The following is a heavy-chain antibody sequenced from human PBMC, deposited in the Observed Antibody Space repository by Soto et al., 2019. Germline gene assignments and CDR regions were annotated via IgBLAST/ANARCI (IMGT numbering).Heavy chain of an antibody. CDR1: GFSFSNYA. Sequence: EVQLLESGGGLVQPGGSLRLSCATSGFSFSNYAMSWVRQAPGKGLEWVAAITSVGYTYYVDSLKGRFTISRDNSKNTLYLQMNSLRDEDTAVYYCAKDLIEYSNSYFDYWGPGTLVTVSS. CDR3: AKDLIEYSNSYFDY. CDR2: ITSVGYT. D-gene: IGHD4-4*01. V-gene: IGHV3-23*01. J-gene: IGHJ4*02.